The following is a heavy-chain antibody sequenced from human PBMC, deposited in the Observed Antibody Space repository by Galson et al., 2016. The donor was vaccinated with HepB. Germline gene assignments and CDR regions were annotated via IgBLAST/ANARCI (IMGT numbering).Heavy chain of an antibody. J-gene: IGHJ5*01. CDR1: GGSFSGYY. V-gene: IGHV4-34*01. D-gene: IGHD3-16*02. CDR3: ARGPIVSRMRWFDS. Sequence: ETLSLTCAVYGGSFSGYYRSWIRQPPGKGLEWIGEINHSGSTNYNPSLKSRVTISVDTSKNQFSLKLSSVTAADTAVYYCARGPIVSRMRWFDSWGQGSLVTVSS. CDR2: INHSGST.